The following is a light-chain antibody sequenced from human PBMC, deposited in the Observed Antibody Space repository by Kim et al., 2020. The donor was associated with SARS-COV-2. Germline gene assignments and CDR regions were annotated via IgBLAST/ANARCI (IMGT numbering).Light chain of an antibody. CDR1: QSISTY. J-gene: IGKJ2*02. CDR2: GAS. Sequence: EIVMTQSPATLSVSPGERATLSCRASQSISTYLAWYQQKPGQAPRLLIYGASTRATGVPARFSASGSGTEFTLTISSLQSDDFAVYFCNQYNDWGPGGTFGQGTKVDIK. CDR3: NQYNDWGPGGT. V-gene: IGKV3-15*01.